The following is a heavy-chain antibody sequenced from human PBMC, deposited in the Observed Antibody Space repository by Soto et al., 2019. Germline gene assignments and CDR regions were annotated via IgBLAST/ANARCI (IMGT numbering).Heavy chain of an antibody. CDR2: ISASSTYI. D-gene: IGHD5-12*01. J-gene: IGHJ4*02. CDR1: GFIFSSYT. V-gene: IGHV3-21*01. CDR3: ARGWLRDPWMY. Sequence: EVQLVESGGGLVKPGGSLTVSCAASGFIFSSYTMNWVRQAPGKGLEWVSSISASSTYIYYADSLKGRFTISRGNDYNSLYLHMNSLRAEDTAVYYCARGWLRDPWMYWGQGTLVTVSS.